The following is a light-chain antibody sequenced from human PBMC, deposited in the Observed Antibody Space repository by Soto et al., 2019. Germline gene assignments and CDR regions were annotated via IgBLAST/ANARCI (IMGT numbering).Light chain of an antibody. J-gene: IGLJ2*01. V-gene: IGLV2-14*01. CDR1: SSDVGGYDF. CDR2: DVS. Sequence: SALPQPASVCGSPGPSVPLSCTGTSSDVGGYDFVSWYQQHPGKAPKLMIYDVSSRPSGVSSRFSGFKSGDTASLTISGLQAVDEGDYYCSSYTSSNTLVFGGGTKVTVL. CDR3: SSYTSSNTLV.